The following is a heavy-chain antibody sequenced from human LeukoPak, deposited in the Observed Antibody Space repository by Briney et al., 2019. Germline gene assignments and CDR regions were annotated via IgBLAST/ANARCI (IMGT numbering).Heavy chain of an antibody. Sequence: GESLKISCKGSGYSFSNDWIGWVRQMPGKGLEWMGIIYPGASDTRYSPSFQGQVTISADKSISTAYLQWSSLEASDTAMYYCARRGCNGGSCYGYWGQGTLVTVSS. V-gene: IGHV5-51*01. D-gene: IGHD2-15*01. CDR3: ARRGCNGGSCYGY. J-gene: IGHJ4*02. CDR2: IYPGASDT. CDR1: GYSFSNDW.